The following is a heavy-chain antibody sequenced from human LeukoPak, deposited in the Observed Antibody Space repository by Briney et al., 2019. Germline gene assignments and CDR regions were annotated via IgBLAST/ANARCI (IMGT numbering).Heavy chain of an antibody. V-gene: IGHV4-39*07. CDR3: ACLTTADAFDI. CDR2: IYYSGST. CDR1: GDSISSSSYY. J-gene: IGHJ3*02. D-gene: IGHD3-22*01. Sequence: SETLSLTCTVSGDSISSSSYYWGWLRQPPGKGVEWIGNIYYSGSTYYNPSLKSRVTISVDTSKNQFSLKLSSVTAADTSVYYCACLTTADAFDIWGQGTMVTVSS.